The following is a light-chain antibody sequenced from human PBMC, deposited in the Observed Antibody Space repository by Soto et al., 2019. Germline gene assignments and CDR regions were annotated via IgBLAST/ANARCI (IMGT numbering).Light chain of an antibody. J-gene: IGKJ1*01. CDR1: QSSNW. CDR2: KAS. V-gene: IGKV1-5*03. Sequence: DIQMTQSPSTLSASVGDSVTITCRASQSSNWLAWYQQKQGKAPKLLIYKASNLESGVPSRFSGSGSGTEFTLTISSLQPDDFATYYCQQYNSHSWTFGQGTKVEIK. CDR3: QQYNSHSWT.